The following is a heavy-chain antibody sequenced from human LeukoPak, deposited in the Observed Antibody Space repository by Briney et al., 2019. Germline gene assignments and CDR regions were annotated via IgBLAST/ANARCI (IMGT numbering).Heavy chain of an antibody. CDR1: GFTFSSYG. CDR2: ISYDGSNK. D-gene: IGHD6-19*01. Sequence: GGSLILSCAASGFTFSSYGMHWVRQAPGKGLEWVAVISYDGSNKYYADSVKGRFTISRDNSKNTLYLQMNSLRAEDTAVYYCAKGCSGWLFCTGTDDYWGQGTLVTVSS. CDR3: AKGCSGWLFCTGTDDY. V-gene: IGHV3-30*18. J-gene: IGHJ4*02.